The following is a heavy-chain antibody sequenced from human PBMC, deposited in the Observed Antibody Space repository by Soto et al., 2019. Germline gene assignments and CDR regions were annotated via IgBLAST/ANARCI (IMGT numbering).Heavy chain of an antibody. CDR2: ISYDGSNK. CDR3: AKVMGDYDFWSGYYVGFDY. CDR1: GFTFSSYG. V-gene: IGHV3-30*18. Sequence: HPGGSLRLSCAASGFTFSSYGMHWVRQAPGKGLEWVAVISYDGSNKYYADSVKGRFTISRDNSKNTLYLQMNSLRAEDTAVYYCAKVMGDYDFWSGYYVGFDYWGQGTLVTVSS. D-gene: IGHD3-3*01. J-gene: IGHJ4*02.